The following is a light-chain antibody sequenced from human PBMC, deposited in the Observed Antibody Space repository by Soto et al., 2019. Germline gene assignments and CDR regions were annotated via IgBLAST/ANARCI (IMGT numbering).Light chain of an antibody. CDR3: CSYAGSYTIL. Sequence: QSALTQPRSVSGSPGQSVTISCTGTSSDVGGYNYVSWYQHRPGKAPKLILYDVTKRPSGVPDRFSGSKSGNTASLTIFGLQAEDEADYYCCSYAGSYTILFGGGTKLTVL. CDR2: DVT. V-gene: IGLV2-11*01. CDR1: SSDVGGYNY. J-gene: IGLJ2*01.